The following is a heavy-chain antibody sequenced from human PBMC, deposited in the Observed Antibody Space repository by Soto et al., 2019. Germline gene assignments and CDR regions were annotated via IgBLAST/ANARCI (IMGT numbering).Heavy chain of an antibody. CDR1: GSTFTGHY. J-gene: IGHJ6*02. CDR2: INPNSGTT. CDR3: ARAGIAAAGSGEYGMDV. Sequence: ASVKVSCKASGSTFTGHYIHWVRQAPGQGLEWMGWINPNSGTTKYAQKFQGRVTLTRETSITTAYMELNSLKSDDTAVYYCARAGIAAAGSGEYGMDVWGQGTTVTVS. V-gene: IGHV1-2*02. D-gene: IGHD6-13*01.